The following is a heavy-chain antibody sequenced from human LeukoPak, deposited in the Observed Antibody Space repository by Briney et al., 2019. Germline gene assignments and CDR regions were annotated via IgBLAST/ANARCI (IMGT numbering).Heavy chain of an antibody. CDR1: GVTISNGW. CDR3: AELGITMSGGV. J-gene: IGHJ6*04. V-gene: IGHV3-11*04. D-gene: IGHD3-3*01. Sequence: WETLSLTCAASGVTISNGWMSWIRQPPAKGLEGVSYISSTGSTIYYADSVKSRLTLSGDNAKNSLSLQMNSLRAEDTAVYYCAELGITMSGGVWGKGTTVTMSS. CDR2: ISSTGSTI.